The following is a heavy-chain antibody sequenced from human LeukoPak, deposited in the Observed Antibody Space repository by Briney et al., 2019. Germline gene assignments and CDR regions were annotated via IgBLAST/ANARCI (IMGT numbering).Heavy chain of an antibody. CDR3: ARGYDSRDPPHFDY. Sequence: SVKVSCKASGGTFSSYAISWVRQAPGQGLEWMGGIIPIFGTANYAQKFRGRVTITADKSTRTAYMELSSLRSEDTGVYYCARGYDSRDPPHFDYWGQGTLVTVFS. J-gene: IGHJ4*02. CDR1: GGTFSSYA. D-gene: IGHD3-10*01. CDR2: IIPIFGTA. V-gene: IGHV1-69*06.